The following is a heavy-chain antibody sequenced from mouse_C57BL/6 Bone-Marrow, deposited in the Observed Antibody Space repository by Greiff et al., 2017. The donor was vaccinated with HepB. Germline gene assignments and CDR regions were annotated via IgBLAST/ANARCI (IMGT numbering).Heavy chain of an antibody. J-gene: IGHJ2*01. D-gene: IGHD1-1*01. CDR3: TRWLLRYYFDY. Sequence: QAQLQQSGAELVRPGASVTLSCKASGYTFTDYEMHWVKQTPVHGLEWIGAIDPETGGTAYNQKFKGKAILTADKSSSTAYMELRSLTSEDSAVYYCTRWLLRYYFDYWGQGTTLTVSS. CDR1: GYTFTDYE. V-gene: IGHV1-15*01. CDR2: IDPETGGT.